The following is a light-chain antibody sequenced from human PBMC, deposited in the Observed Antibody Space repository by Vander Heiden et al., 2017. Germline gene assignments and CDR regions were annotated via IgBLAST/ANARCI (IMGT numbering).Light chain of an antibody. CDR1: QDISIY. CDR3: QQYDNLPLT. J-gene: IGKJ4*01. V-gene: IGKV1-33*01. Sequence: DIQMTQSPSSLSASVGDRVTITCQASQDISIYLNWYQQKPGKAPKLLIYDASNLETGVPSRFSGSGSGTDFTFTISRLQPEDIATYYCQQYDNLPLTFGGGTKVEIK. CDR2: DAS.